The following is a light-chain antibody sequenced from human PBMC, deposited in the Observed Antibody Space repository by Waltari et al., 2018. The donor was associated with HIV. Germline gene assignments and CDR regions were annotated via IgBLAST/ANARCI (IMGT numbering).Light chain of an antibody. CDR1: QSVLYTSNNKNY. CDR2: WAS. V-gene: IGKV4-1*01. CDR3: QQYYSISSVT. J-gene: IGKJ2*01. Sequence: DIVMTQSPDSLVVSLGERATINCKSSQSVLYTSNNKNYLAWFQHKPGQPPKLLIYWASTRESGVPDRFTGSGSGTDFTLTISSLQAEDVAVYYCQQYYSISSVTFGQGTKLEIK.